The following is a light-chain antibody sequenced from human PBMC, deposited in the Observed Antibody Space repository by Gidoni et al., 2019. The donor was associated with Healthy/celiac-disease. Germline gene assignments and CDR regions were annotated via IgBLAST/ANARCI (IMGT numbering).Light chain of an antibody. CDR2: AAS. V-gene: IGKV1-39*01. Sequence: DIQMTQSPASLSASVGERVNLTCRASQSISSYLNWYQQKPGKAPKLLIYAASSLQSGVPSRFSGSGSGTDFTLTISSLQPEDFATYYCQQSYSTPAVFGQGTKLEIK. CDR1: QSISSY. CDR3: QQSYSTPAV. J-gene: IGKJ2*01.